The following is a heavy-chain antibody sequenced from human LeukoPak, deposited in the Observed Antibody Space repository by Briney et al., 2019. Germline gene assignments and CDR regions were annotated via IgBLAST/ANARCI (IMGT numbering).Heavy chain of an antibody. V-gene: IGHV3-23*01. D-gene: IGHD3-3*01. J-gene: IGHJ4*02. CDR1: GFTLSSYP. CDR2: ISGSGVNT. CDR3: AKGTYYEEPSGYNGVFDS. Sequence: GGSLRLSCVASGFTLSSYPLSWVRQAPGKGLEWVSAISGSGVNTYYADSVGGRFTISRGNAKNTLYLQMNRPEADDTAVYFCAKGTYYEEPSGYNGVFDSWGQGTLVTVSS.